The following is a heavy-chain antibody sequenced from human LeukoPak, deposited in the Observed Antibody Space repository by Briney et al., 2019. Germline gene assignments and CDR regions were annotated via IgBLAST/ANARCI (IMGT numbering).Heavy chain of an antibody. Sequence: PGESLRLSCATSGFSFNRRGMNWVRHPPGKGLEWVSYISPRSETIYYAESVKGRFTVSRDDSKDSLYLQMHTLRAEDTAAYYCARIDGPTVFTYYMDLWGKGTTVTVAS. D-gene: IGHD3-16*01. V-gene: IGHV3-48*04. J-gene: IGHJ6*03. CDR2: ISPRSETI. CDR3: ARIDGPTVFTYYMDL. CDR1: GFSFNRRG.